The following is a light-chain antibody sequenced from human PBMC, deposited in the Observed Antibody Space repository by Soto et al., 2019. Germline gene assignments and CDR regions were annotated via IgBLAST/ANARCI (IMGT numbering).Light chain of an antibody. CDR3: QQRHMWPIT. Sequence: VLTEGPVTLSLTPVERATLSCRASQSFRGLLAWYQQKPGQAPRLLIYDAYNRATGIPPRFSGSGSGTDFTLTISSLEPEDSAVYYCQQRHMWPITFGQGTRLEIK. J-gene: IGKJ5*01. CDR2: DAY. V-gene: IGKV3-11*01. CDR1: QSFRGL.